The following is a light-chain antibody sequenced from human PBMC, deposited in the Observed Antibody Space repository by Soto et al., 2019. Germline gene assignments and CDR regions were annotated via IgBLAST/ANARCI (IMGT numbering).Light chain of an antibody. Sequence: IVLTQSPDTLSLSPGERATLSCRTSQTIGSSLAWYQHKPGQAPRLLIYGAFSRATGIPDRFSGSGPATDFTLTISRLEPEDFAVYFCQHYVTSPLTFGGGTKVDIK. CDR2: GAF. J-gene: IGKJ4*01. CDR1: QTIGSS. CDR3: QHYVTSPLT. V-gene: IGKV3-20*01.